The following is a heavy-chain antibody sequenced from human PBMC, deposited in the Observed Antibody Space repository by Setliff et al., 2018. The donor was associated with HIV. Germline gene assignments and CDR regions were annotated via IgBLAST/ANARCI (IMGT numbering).Heavy chain of an antibody. D-gene: IGHD1-26*01. Sequence: GGSLRLSCAASGFTFSSYWMSWVRQAPGKGLEWVANIKKDGSDKFYVDSVKGRFTISRDNSKDTLYLQMNSLRAEDTAVYYCASSGSYGYWGQGTLVTVSS. CDR3: ASSGSYGY. J-gene: IGHJ4*02. V-gene: IGHV3-7*01. CDR2: IKKDGSDK. CDR1: GFTFSSYW.